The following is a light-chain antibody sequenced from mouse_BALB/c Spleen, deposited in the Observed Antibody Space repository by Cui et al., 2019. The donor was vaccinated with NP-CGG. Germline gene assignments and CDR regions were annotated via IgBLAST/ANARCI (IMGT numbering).Light chain of an antibody. CDR2: GTN. J-gene: IGLJ1*01. Sequence: QAVVTHPSPLTTSPGETVTLTCRSSTGAVTTSNYANWVQEKPDHLFTGLIGGTNNRVPGVPARFSGSLIGDKAALTITGAQTEDEAIYFCALWYSNHWVFGGGTKLTVL. CDR1: TGAVTTSNY. V-gene: IGLV1*01. CDR3: ALWYSNHWV.